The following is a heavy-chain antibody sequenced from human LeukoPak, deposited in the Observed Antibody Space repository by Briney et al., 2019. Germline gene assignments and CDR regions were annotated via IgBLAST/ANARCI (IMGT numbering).Heavy chain of an antibody. CDR2: ISSSSSYI. CDR1: GFTFSSYS. CDR3: AGPQWRSSYYFDY. D-gene: IGHD6-19*01. V-gene: IGHV3-21*01. J-gene: IGHJ4*02. Sequence: GGSLRLSCAASGFTFSSYSMNWVRQAPGKGLEWVSSISSSSSYIYYADSVKGRFTISRDNAKNSLYLQMNSLRAEDTAVYYCAGPQWRSSYYFDYWGQGTLVTVSS.